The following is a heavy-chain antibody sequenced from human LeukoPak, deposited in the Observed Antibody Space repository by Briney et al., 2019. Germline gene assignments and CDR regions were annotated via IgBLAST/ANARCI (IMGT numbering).Heavy chain of an antibody. J-gene: IGHJ3*02. Sequence: PGRSLRLSCAASGFTFSSYAMHWVRQAPGKGLEWVAVISYDGSNKYYADSVKGRSTISRDNAKNSLYLQMNSLRAEDTAVYYCARKRSPGAFDIWGQGTMVTVSS. V-gene: IGHV3-30*04. CDR1: GFTFSSYA. CDR3: ARKRSPGAFDI. CDR2: ISYDGSNK.